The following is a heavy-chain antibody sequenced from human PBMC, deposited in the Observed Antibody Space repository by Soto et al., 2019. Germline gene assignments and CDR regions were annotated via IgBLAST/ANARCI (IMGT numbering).Heavy chain of an antibody. D-gene: IGHD3-22*01. V-gene: IGHV4-39*01. CDR1: GGSINTSAYY. J-gene: IGHJ4*02. CDR2: VYYTGTS. Sequence: SETLSLTCSVSGGSINTSAYYWDWVRQPPGKGLEWIGSVYYTGTSTYNPSLRSRLTMSVDTSKNQFSLKLTSVTAADTAVYYCARQEDEHGYYYIDYWGQGTLVTVSS. CDR3: ARQEDEHGYYYIDY.